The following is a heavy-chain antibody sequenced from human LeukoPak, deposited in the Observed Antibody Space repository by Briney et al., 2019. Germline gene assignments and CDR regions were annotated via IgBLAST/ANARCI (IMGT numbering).Heavy chain of an antibody. CDR2: INPGGGRT. CDR3: ARAGDIVVVAVTGAGYYYMDV. CDR1: GYSFTSYS. J-gene: IGHJ6*03. V-gene: IGHV1-46*01. D-gene: IGHD2-2*01. Sequence: GASVKVSCKASGYSFTSYSMHWVRQAPGQGLEWMGIINPGGGRTSYAQKLQGRVTMTTDTSTSTAYMELRSLRSDDTAVYYCARAGDIVVVAVTGAGYYYMDVWGKGTTVTVSS.